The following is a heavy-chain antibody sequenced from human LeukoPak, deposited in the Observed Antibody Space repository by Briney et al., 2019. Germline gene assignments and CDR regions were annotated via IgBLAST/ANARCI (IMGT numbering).Heavy chain of an antibody. Sequence: GGSLRLSCAASGFTFSSSAMSWVRQAPGKGLEWVSAISGGGGSTYYADSVKGRFTISRDNSKNTLYLRMSSLRAEDTAVYYCAKGTEWLVPLGPWGQGTLVTVSS. CDR3: AKGTEWLVPLGP. D-gene: IGHD6-19*01. V-gene: IGHV3-23*01. CDR1: GFTFSSSA. CDR2: ISGGGGST. J-gene: IGHJ5*02.